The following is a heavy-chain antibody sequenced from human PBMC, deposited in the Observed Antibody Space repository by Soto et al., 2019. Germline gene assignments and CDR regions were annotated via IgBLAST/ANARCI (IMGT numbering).Heavy chain of an antibody. D-gene: IGHD6-19*01. Sequence: SETLSLTCTVSGGSISSSSYYWGWIRQPPGKGLEWIGSIYYSGSTYYNPSLKSRVTISVDTSKNQFSLKLGSVTAADTAVYYCARDAVAVAGFRDYYYGMDVWGQGTTVTVSS. CDR1: GGSISSSSYY. V-gene: IGHV4-39*02. CDR2: IYYSGST. J-gene: IGHJ6*02. CDR3: ARDAVAVAGFRDYYYGMDV.